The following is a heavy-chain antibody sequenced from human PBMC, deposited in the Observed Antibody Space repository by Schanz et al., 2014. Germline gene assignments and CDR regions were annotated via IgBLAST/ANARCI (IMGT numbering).Heavy chain of an antibody. J-gene: IGHJ4*02. CDR3: AKDAAYYDSVIFPDH. Sequence: VQLVESGGGLVQPGGSVRLSCGASGFSFSTHWMAWVRQAPGKGLEWVANIGDDGADKYYLDSVRGRFTISRDNTKNFLHLEMNNLRAEDTAIYFCAKDAAYYDSVIFPDHWGQGTLVTVSS. CDR1: GFSFSTHW. CDR2: IGDDGADK. D-gene: IGHD3-22*01. V-gene: IGHV3-7*03.